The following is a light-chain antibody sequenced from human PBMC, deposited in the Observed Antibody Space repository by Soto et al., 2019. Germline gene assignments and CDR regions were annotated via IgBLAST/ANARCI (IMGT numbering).Light chain of an antibody. CDR3: QQRFNWPRFT. J-gene: IGKJ2*01. V-gene: IGKV3-11*01. CDR2: DAS. Sequence: EIVLTQSPATLSLSPGERATLSCRASQSVSSYLAWYQQKPGQAPRLLIYDASNRATGIPARFSGGGSGTDFTLTISSLEPEDFEVYYCQQRFNWPRFTFGQGTKLEIK. CDR1: QSVSSY.